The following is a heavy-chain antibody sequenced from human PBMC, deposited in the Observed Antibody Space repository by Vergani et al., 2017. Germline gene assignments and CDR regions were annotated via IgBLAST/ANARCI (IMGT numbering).Heavy chain of an antibody. D-gene: IGHD2-15*01. CDR3: ARDIGSSFDY. V-gene: IGHV4-31*03. J-gene: IGHJ4*02. CDR2: IYYSGST. CDR1: GGSISSDGYY. Sequence: QVQLQESGPGLVKPSQTLSLTCTVSGGSISSDGYYWSWIRQHPGRGLEWIGYIYYSGSTSYNPSLKSRVTISVDTSKNQFSLELSSVTAADTAVYYCARDIGSSFDYWGQGTLVTVSS.